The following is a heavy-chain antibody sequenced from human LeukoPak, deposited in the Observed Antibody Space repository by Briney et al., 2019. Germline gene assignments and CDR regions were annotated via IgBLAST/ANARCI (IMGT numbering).Heavy chain of an antibody. CDR2: IYPGDSDT. Sequence: GESLKISCKGSGYSFTSYWIGWVRQMPGKGLEWMGIIYPGDSDTRYSPSFQGQVTISADKSISTAYLQWSSLKASDTAMYDCARFRGIAAAAPDFDYWGQGTLVTVSS. D-gene: IGHD6-13*01. CDR3: ARFRGIAAAAPDFDY. CDR1: GYSFTSYW. V-gene: IGHV5-51*01. J-gene: IGHJ4*02.